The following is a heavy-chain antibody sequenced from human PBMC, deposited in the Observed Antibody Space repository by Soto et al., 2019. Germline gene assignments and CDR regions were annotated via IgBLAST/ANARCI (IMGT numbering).Heavy chain of an antibody. J-gene: IGHJ4*02. CDR3: AREKITLRYYFDY. D-gene: IGHD3-16*01. CDR2: IYRGGNT. Sequence: GGSLRLSCAASGFTVSNNYMSWVRQSPGKGLEWVSTIYRGGNTYYADSVKGRFTISRDNSKNTLYLQMNSLRAEDTAVYYCAREKITLRYYFDYWGQGTLVTVSS. CDR1: GFTVSNNY. V-gene: IGHV3-53*01.